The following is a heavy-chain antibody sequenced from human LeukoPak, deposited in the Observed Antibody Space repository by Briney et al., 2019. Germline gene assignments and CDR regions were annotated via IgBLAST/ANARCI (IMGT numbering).Heavy chain of an antibody. CDR2: ISGSGGST. CDR1: GFTFSTYA. Sequence: GGSLRLSCAASGFTFSTYAMNWVRQAPGKGLEWVSGISGSGGSTYYADSVKGRFTISRDNSKNTLYLQMNSLRAEDTAVYYCAKGPQGSGAFDIWGQGTMVTVSS. J-gene: IGHJ3*02. D-gene: IGHD2-15*01. CDR3: AKGPQGSGAFDI. V-gene: IGHV3-23*01.